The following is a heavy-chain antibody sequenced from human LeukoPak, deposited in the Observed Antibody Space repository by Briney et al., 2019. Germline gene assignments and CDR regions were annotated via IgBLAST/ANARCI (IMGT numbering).Heavy chain of an antibody. J-gene: IGHJ4*02. CDR3: ARAPGATYDFDY. Sequence: SQTLSLTCTVSGGSISSGSYYWSWIRQPAGKGLEWIGRIYTSGSTNYNPSLKSRVTISVDTSKNQFSLKLSSVTAADTAVYYCARAPGATYDFDYWGQGTLVTVSS. V-gene: IGHV4-61*02. CDR1: GGSISSGSYY. CDR2: IYTSGST. D-gene: IGHD1-26*01.